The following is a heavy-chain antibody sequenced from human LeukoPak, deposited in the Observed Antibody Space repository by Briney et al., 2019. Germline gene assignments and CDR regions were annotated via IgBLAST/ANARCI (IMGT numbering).Heavy chain of an antibody. V-gene: IGHV1-8*01. CDR3: ARGYDTTNNYYYYGMDV. Sequence: ASVKVSCKASGYTFTSYDINWVRQATGQGLEWMGWMNPNSGNTGYAQKLQGRVTMTRNTSISTAYMELSSLRSEDTAVYYCARGYDTTNNYYYYGMDVWGQGTTVTVSS. CDR2: MNPNSGNT. CDR1: GYTFTSYD. J-gene: IGHJ6*02. D-gene: IGHD3-9*01.